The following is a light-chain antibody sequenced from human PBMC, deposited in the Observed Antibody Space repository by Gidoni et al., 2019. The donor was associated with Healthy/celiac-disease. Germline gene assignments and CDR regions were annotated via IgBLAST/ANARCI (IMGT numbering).Light chain of an antibody. Sequence: IQLTQSPSFLSASVGDRVTITCRASQGISSYLDWYQQKPGKAPMLLIYAASTLQSGVPSRFSGSGSGTEFTLTISSLQPEDFATYYCQQLNSYPRTFGQGTKLEIK. V-gene: IGKV1-9*01. CDR3: QQLNSYPRT. J-gene: IGKJ2*01. CDR2: AAS. CDR1: QGISSY.